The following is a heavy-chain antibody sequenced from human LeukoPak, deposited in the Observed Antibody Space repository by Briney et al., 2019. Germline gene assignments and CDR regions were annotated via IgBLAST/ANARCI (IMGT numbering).Heavy chain of an antibody. V-gene: IGHV3-33*01. CDR3: ARDNADAFDI. J-gene: IGHJ3*02. CDR1: GFTFSNHG. CDR2: IWYDGSSK. Sequence: PGGSLTLSCAASGFTFSNHGMHWVRQAPGKGLEWVAVIWYDGSSKFYADSVKGRFTISRDNSKNTLYVQMNSLRAADMAVYYCARDNADAFDIWGQGTMVTVSS.